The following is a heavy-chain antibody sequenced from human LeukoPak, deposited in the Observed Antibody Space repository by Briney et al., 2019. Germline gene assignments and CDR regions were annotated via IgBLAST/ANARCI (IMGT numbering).Heavy chain of an antibody. CDR2: IIPIFGTA. D-gene: IGHD2-8*01. CDR1: GGTFSSYA. V-gene: IGHV1-69*13. CDR3: ASSDCTNGVCHNWFDP. J-gene: IGHJ5*02. Sequence: ASVTVSCKASGGTFSSYAISWVRQAPGQGLEWMGGIIPIFGTANYAQKFQGRVTITADESTSTAYMELSSLRSEDTAVYYCASSDCTNGVCHNWFDPWGQGTLVTVSS.